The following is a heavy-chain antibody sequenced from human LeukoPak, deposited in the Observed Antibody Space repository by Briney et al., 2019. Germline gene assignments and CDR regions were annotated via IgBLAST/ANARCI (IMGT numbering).Heavy chain of an antibody. CDR3: ARVGLVDNEYGFYFYMDV. D-gene: IGHD4/OR15-4a*01. Sequence: ASVTVSCKPSGYSFSDHGITWVRQAPGLGIEWMGWISGYNGNTNYAESLQGRVTMTIDTSTSTAYLDLRSLRSDDTAVYYCARVGLVDNEYGFYFYMDVWGKGTTVIVSS. CDR2: ISGYNGNT. V-gene: IGHV1-18*01. J-gene: IGHJ6*03. CDR1: GYSFSDHG.